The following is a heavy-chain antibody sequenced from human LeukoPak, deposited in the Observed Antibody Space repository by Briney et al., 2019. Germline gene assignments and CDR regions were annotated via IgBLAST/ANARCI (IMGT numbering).Heavy chain of an antibody. Sequence: GASVKVSCKASGGTFSSYAISWVRQAPGQGLEWMGGIIPIFGTANYAQKFQGRVTITADESTSTAYMELSSLRSEDTAVYYCARDNYGSGRSGGHWFDPWGQGTLVTVSS. CDR1: GGTFSSYA. D-gene: IGHD3-10*01. J-gene: IGHJ5*02. CDR2: IIPIFGTA. V-gene: IGHV1-69*13. CDR3: ARDNYGSGRSGGHWFDP.